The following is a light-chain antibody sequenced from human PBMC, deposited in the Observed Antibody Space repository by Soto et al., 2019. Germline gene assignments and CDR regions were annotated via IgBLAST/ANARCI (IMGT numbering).Light chain of an antibody. CDR3: EAWDYSLYGAV. J-gene: IGLJ2*01. V-gene: IGLV1-44*01. CDR1: SSNIGANP. Sequence: QLVLTQPPSASGTPGQRVTISCSGSSSNIGANPRNWYQQLPGTAPKLLIYNNDQRPSGVPGRFSASKSGTSASLAISGLQSEDEAGYDCEAWDYSLYGAVIGGGTKLTVL. CDR2: NND.